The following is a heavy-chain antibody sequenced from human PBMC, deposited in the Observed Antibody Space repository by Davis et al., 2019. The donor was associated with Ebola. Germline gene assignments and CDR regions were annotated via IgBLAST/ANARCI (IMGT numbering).Heavy chain of an antibody. V-gene: IGHV1-18*01. J-gene: IGHJ4*02. Sequence: ASVKVSCKASGYTFTSYGISWVRQAPGQGLEWMGWISAYNGNTNYAQKLQGRVTITADKSTSTAYMELSSLRSEDTAVYYCASSGSYDSSGYPYWGQGTLVTVSS. D-gene: IGHD3-22*01. CDR3: ASSGSYDSSGYPY. CDR1: GYTFTSYG. CDR2: ISAYNGNT.